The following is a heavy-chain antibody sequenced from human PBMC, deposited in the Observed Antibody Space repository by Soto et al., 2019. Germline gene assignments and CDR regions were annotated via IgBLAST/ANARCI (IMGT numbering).Heavy chain of an antibody. CDR2: ISDSGST. J-gene: IGHJ4*02. Sequence: EVQLLESGGALVQPGGYLRLSCAASGFTFSNHAMNWVRQAPGKGLEWVSTISDSGSTYYADSVKGRFTISIDNSKNTLYLQMNSLRAEDTAVYYCARDPGGHYCTSTSCLYFFDHWGQGTLVIVSS. CDR3: ARDPGGHYCTSTSCLYFFDH. D-gene: IGHD2-2*01. CDR1: GFTFSNHA. V-gene: IGHV3-23*01.